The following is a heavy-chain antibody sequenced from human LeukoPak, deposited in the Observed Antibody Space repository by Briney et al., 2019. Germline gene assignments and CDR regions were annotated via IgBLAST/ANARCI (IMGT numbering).Heavy chain of an antibody. D-gene: IGHD2-2*01. V-gene: IGHV4-4*07. J-gene: IGHJ4*02. CDR1: GDPISCHY. Sequence: PSETLSLTCTVSGDPISCHYWNWIRQPAGKGLEWIGRIYTSGSTNYDPSLKSRVTISVDKSKNQFSLKLSSVTAADTAVYYCARGLYCNSTSCYLDYWGQGTLVTVSS. CDR3: ARGLYCNSTSCYLDY. CDR2: IYTSGST.